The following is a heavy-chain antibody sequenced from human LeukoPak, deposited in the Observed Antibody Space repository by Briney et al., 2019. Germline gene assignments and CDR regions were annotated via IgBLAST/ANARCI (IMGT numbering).Heavy chain of an antibody. V-gene: IGHV1-69*04. CDR1: GGTFDSYA. CDR3: ARDQGLIDPPPYGLDV. CDR2: IIPILDIT. J-gene: IGHJ6*02. D-gene: IGHD3-16*01. Sequence: ASVKVSFKASGGTFDSYALTWVRQAPGQALEWMGRIIPILDITIYAQKFQGRVTITADKSTSTAYIELSSLSSEDTAVYYCARDQGLIDPPPYGLDVWGQGTTVTVSS.